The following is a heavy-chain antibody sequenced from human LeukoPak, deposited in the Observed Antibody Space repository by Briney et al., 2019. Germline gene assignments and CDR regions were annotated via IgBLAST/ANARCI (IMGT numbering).Heavy chain of an antibody. Sequence: SETLSLTCTVSGGSISSGGYYWSWIRQHPGKGLESIGYIYYSGSTYYNPSLKSRVIISVDTSKNQFSLKLSSVTAADTAVYYCARFYGGNSGMLPRATFDIWGQGTMVTVPS. CDR3: ARFYGGNSGMLPRATFDI. CDR2: IYYSGST. CDR1: GGSISSGGYY. J-gene: IGHJ3*02. D-gene: IGHD4-23*01. V-gene: IGHV4-31*03.